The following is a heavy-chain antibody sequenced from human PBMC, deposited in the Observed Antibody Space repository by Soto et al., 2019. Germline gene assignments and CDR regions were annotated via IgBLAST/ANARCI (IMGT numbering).Heavy chain of an antibody. CDR2: IIPILGIA. CDR3: ARGSPRMYFDY. Sequence: ASVKVSCKASGGTFSSYTISWVRQAPGQGLEWMGRIIPILGIANYAQKFQGRVTITADKSTSTAYMELSSLRSEDTAVYYCARGSPRMYFDYWGQGTLVTVSS. D-gene: IGHD6-13*01. J-gene: IGHJ4*02. CDR1: GGTFSSYT. V-gene: IGHV1-69*02.